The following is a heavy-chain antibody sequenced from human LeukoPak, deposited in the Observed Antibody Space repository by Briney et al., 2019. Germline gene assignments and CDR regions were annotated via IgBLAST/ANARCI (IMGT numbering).Heavy chain of an antibody. D-gene: IGHD6-19*01. Sequence: SETLSLTCSVSGGSISNYYWSWIRQPAGKGLEWIGRIYTSGSTNYSPSLKSRVTISVDTSKNQFSLKLSSVTAADTAVYYCARVIAVAGSNWFDPWGQGTLVTVSS. CDR2: IYTSGST. CDR3: ARVIAVAGSNWFDP. J-gene: IGHJ5*02. CDR1: GGSISNYY. V-gene: IGHV4-4*07.